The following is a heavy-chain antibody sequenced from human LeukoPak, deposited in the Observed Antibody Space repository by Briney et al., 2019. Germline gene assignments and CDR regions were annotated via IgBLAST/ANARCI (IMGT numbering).Heavy chain of an antibody. V-gene: IGHV4-31*03. CDR3: ARGRNCSGGSCRKLYFDY. CDR2: IYYSGST. J-gene: IGHJ4*02. CDR1: GGSISSGGYY. D-gene: IGHD2-15*01. Sequence: SQTLSLTYTVSGGSISSGGYYWSWIRQHPGKGLEWIGYIYYSGSTYYNPSLKSRVTISVDTSKNQFSLKLSSVTAADTAVYYCARGRNCSGGSCRKLYFDYWGQGTLVTVSS.